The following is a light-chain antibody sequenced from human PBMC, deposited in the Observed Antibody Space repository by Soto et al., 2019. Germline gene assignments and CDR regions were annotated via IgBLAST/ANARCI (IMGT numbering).Light chain of an antibody. V-gene: IGLV2-14*01. CDR1: TSDVGGYKY. CDR2: EVI. Sequence: QSALTQPASVSGSPGQSITISCSGSTSDVGGYKYVSWYQQHPGKVPKLMIYEVINRPSGVSKSFSGSKSGNTASLTISGLQAEDEADYYCISYTSRTTVVFGTGTKLTVL. CDR3: ISYTSRTTVV. J-gene: IGLJ1*01.